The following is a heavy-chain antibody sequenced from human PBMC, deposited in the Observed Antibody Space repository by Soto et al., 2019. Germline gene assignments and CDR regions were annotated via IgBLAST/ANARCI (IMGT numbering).Heavy chain of an antibody. J-gene: IGHJ4*02. CDR3: ARVRGSGSYHLDY. CDR2: IYYSGST. D-gene: IGHD3-10*01. V-gene: IGHV4-59*08. Sequence: PSETLSLTCTVSGGSMSNYYWSWIRQPPGKGLEWIGYIYYSGSTYYNPSLKSRVTISVDTSKNQFSLKLSSVTAADTAVYYCARVRGSGSYHLDYWGQGTLVTVSS. CDR1: GGSMSNYY.